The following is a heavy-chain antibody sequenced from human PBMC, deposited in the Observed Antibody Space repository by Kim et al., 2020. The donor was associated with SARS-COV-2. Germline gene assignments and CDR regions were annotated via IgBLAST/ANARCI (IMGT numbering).Heavy chain of an antibody. Sequence: SYAQKFEGRVTMTRDTSTSTVYMELSSLRSEDTAVYYCARDYPTHNWFDPWGQGTLVTVSS. V-gene: IGHV1-46*01. J-gene: IGHJ5*02. D-gene: IGHD3-16*02. CDR3: ARDYPTHNWFDP.